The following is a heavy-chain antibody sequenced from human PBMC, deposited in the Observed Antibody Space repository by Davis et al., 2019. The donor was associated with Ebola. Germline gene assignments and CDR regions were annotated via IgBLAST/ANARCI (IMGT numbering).Heavy chain of an antibody. J-gene: IGHJ6*02. CDR3: ARAAQRDFWSGDV. Sequence: GESLKISCAASGFTFSNAWMSWVRQAPGKGLEWVAVISYDGSNKYYADSVKGRFTISRDNSKNTLYLQMNSLRAEDTAVYYCARAAQRDFWSGDVWGQGTTVTVSS. V-gene: IGHV3-30*03. CDR2: ISYDGSNK. CDR1: GFTFSNAW. D-gene: IGHD3-3*01.